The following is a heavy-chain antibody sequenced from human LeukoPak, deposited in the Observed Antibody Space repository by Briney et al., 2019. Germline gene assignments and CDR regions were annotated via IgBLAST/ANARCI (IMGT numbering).Heavy chain of an antibody. CDR1: GFTFINYG. CDR2: VWYDGNNK. CDR3: ARDPDRSGFDF. J-gene: IGHJ4*02. Sequence: GGSLRPSCAASGFTFINYGMYWVRQAPGKGLEWVATVWYDGNNKYYADSVRGRFTISRDNSKNMVFLHMNSLRVEDTAIYYCARDPDRSGFDFWGQGTLLTVSS. V-gene: IGHV3-33*07. D-gene: IGHD1-14*01.